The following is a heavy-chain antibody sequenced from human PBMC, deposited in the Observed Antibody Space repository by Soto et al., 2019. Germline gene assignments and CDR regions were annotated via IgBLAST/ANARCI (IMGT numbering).Heavy chain of an antibody. J-gene: IGHJ4*02. D-gene: IGHD5-18*01. CDR2: INPNSGGT. CDR3: ARGYSYGRG. V-gene: IGHV1-2*02. Sequence: QVQLVQSGAEVKKPGASVKVSCKASGYTFTGYYMHWVRQAPGKGLGWMGGINPNSGGTTNAQKFQGRVTMTRDTSISTAYMELSRLRSDDTAVYYCARGYSYGRGWGQGTLVTVSS. CDR1: GYTFTGYY.